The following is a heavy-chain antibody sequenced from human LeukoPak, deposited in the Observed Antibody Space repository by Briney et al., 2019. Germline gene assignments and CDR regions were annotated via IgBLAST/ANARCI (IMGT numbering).Heavy chain of an antibody. V-gene: IGHV4-38-2*01. CDR2: IYHSGSP. CDR1: GYSISSASY. J-gene: IGHJ4*02. D-gene: IGHD3-3*01. Sequence: SETLSLTCAVSGYSISSASYWGWIRQPPGKGLEWIGNIYHSGSPYYNSSLKSRVTTSVDTSKNQFSLKLSSVTAADTAVYYCARPISSQGYFGVVIDWGQGTLVTVSS. CDR3: ARPISSQGYFGVVID.